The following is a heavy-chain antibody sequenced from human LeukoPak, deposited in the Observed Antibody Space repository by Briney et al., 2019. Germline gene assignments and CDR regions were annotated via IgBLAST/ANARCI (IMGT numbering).Heavy chain of an antibody. Sequence: GGSLRLSCAGSGFTFSSYAMSWVRQAPGKGLEWVSFISWDGGSTYYGDSVKGRFTISRDNAKNSLYLQMNSLRAEDTAVYYCARDSPTYYYDSSGYYGYDYWGQGTLVTVSS. V-gene: IGHV3-43D*03. CDR1: GFTFSSYA. J-gene: IGHJ4*02. D-gene: IGHD3-22*01. CDR3: ARDSPTYYYDSSGYYGYDY. CDR2: ISWDGGST.